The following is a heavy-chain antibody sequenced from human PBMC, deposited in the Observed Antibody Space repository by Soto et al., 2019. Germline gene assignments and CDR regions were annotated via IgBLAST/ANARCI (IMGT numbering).Heavy chain of an antibody. V-gene: IGHV1-18*04. J-gene: IGHJ4*02. CDR2: ISGYNGNT. D-gene: IGHD3-22*01. Sequence: QVQLVQSGAEVKKSGASVKVSCKASGYTFTSYGITWVRQAPGQGLEWMGWISGYNGNTNYAQMLQGRITMTIDTSKSTAYMDLRSLKSDDTAVYFCARGNYFDSSGPFDYWGQGTLVTVSS. CDR1: GYTFTSYG. CDR3: ARGNYFDSSGPFDY.